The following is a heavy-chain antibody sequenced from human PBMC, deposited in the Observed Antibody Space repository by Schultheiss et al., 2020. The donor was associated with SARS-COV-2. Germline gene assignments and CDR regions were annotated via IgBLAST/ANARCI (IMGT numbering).Heavy chain of an antibody. J-gene: IGHJ4*02. Sequence: SETLSLTCTVSGGSISSGGYYWSWIRQHPGKGLEWIGYIYYSGSTYYNPSLKSRVTISVDTSKNQFSLKLSSVTDADTAVYYCAREGSSVWGTDYWGQGTLVTVSS. V-gene: IGHV4-31*03. CDR1: GGSISSGGYY. CDR2: IYYSGST. CDR3: AREGSSVWGTDY. D-gene: IGHD1-1*01.